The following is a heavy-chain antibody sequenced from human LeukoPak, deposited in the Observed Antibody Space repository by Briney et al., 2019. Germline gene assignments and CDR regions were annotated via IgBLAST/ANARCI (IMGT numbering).Heavy chain of an antibody. J-gene: IGHJ6*02. CDR2: IKQDGSEK. V-gene: IGHV3-7*03. CDR3: TSTYDSSGYYHITHYYYGMDV. CDR1: GFTFSSYW. Sequence: GGSLRLSCAASGFTFSSYWMSWVRQAPGKGLEWVANIKQDGSEKYYVDSVKGRFTISRDNAKNSLYLQMNSLKTEDAAVYYCTSTYDSSGYYHITHYYYGMDVWGQGTTVTVSS. D-gene: IGHD3-22*01.